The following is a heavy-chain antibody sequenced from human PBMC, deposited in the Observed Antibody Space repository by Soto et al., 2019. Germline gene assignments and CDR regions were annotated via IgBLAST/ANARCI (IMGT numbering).Heavy chain of an antibody. CDR3: ARLGNEPDIVATIEQWQDSVDYFDY. Sequence: GGSLRLSCAASGFTFSSYWMSWVRQAPGKGLEWVANIKQDGSEKYYVDSVKGRFTISRDNAKNSLYLQMNSLRAEDTAVYYCARLGNEPDIVATIEQWQDSVDYFDYWGQGTLVTVSS. D-gene: IGHD5-12*01. V-gene: IGHV3-7*01. CDR2: IKQDGSEK. J-gene: IGHJ4*02. CDR1: GFTFSSYW.